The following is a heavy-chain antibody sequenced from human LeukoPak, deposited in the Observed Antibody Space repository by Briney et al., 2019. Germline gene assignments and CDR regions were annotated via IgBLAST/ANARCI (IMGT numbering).Heavy chain of an antibody. D-gene: IGHD5-12*01. Sequence: GGSLRLSCAASGFNFIDYSMNWVRQAPGKGLEWISYIGISSGNAKYADSVKGRFTISRDKARNSLYLQMNSLRVEDTAMYYCARDHRYAFDNWGHGTLVTVSS. CDR2: IGISSGNA. J-gene: IGHJ4*01. CDR1: GFNFIDYS. CDR3: ARDHRYAFDN. V-gene: IGHV3-48*01.